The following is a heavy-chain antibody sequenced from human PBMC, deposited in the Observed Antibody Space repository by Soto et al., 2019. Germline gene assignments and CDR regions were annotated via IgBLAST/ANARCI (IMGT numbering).Heavy chain of an antibody. CDR2: IIPSSGTP. J-gene: IGHJ4*02. Sequence: QVQLVQSGAEVKKPGSSVKVSCKASGGTFNNYAVTWVRQAPGQGLEWMGGIIPSSGTPNYAQRFQDRVTITADESTSTVYMELSSLRSEDTALYYWASSYGTSWYGDYWGQGTLVTVSS. CDR1: GGTFNNYA. V-gene: IGHV1-69*01. D-gene: IGHD6-13*01. CDR3: ASSYGTSWYGDY.